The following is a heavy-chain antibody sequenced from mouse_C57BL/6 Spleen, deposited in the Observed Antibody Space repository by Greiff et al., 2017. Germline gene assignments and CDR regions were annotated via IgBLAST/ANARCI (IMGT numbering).Heavy chain of an antibody. Sequence: QVQLKESGAELVKPGASVKLSCKASGYTFTEYTIHWVKQRSGQGLEWIGWFYPGSGSIKYNEKFKDKATLTADKSSSTVYMELSRLTSEDSAVXFCERHEEAVIYTVVAPYFDYWGQGTTLTVSA. CDR2: FYPGSGSI. CDR3: ERHEEAVIYTVVAPYFDY. J-gene: IGHJ2*01. CDR1: GYTFTEYT. D-gene: IGHD1-1*01. V-gene: IGHV1-62-2*01.